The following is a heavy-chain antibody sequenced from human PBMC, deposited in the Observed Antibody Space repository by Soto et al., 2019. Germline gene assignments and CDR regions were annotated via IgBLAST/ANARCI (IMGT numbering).Heavy chain of an antibody. J-gene: IGHJ5*02. V-gene: IGHV4-4*07. CDR3: ARVWSIAVAGTYFDWFDP. CDR2: IYTSGST. D-gene: IGHD6-19*01. CDR1: GGSISSYY. Sequence: SETLSLTFTVSGGSISSYYWSWIRQPAGKGLEWIGRIYTSGSTNYNPSLKSRVTMSVDTSKNQFSLKLSSVTAADTAVYYCARVWSIAVAGTYFDWFDPWGQGTLVTVSS.